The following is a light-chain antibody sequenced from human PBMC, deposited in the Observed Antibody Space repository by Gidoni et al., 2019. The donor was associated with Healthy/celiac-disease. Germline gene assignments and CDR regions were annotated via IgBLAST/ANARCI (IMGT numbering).Light chain of an antibody. CDR2: WAS. Sequence: DIVMTQSPDSLAVSLGARATIHCKSSQSVLYSSNNKNYLAWYQQKPGQPPQLLIYWASTRESGVPDRFSGSGSGTDFILTISSLQAEDVAVYYCQQYYSTPWTFGQGTKVEIK. J-gene: IGKJ1*01. CDR1: QSVLYSSNNKNY. CDR3: QQYYSTPWT. V-gene: IGKV4-1*01.